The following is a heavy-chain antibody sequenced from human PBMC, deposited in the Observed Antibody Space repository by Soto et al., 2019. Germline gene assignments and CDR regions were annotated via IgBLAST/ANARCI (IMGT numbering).Heavy chain of an antibody. CDR1: GFILTTYA. D-gene: IGHD6-19*01. Sequence: QVHLVESGGGVVQPGRSLRLSCAASGFILTTYAMHWVRQAPGKGLEWVAVISYDGNHEYYADSVRGRFTISRDNSKNTLYLQMDSLRADDTALYYCARSSVAGTWGYYFDYWGQGALVTVSS. CDR3: ARSSVAGTWGYYFDY. V-gene: IGHV3-30-3*01. J-gene: IGHJ4*02. CDR2: ISYDGNHE.